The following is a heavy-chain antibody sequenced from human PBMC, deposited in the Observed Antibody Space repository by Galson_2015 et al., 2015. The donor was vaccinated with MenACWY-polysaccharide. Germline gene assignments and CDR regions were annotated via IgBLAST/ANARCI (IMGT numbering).Heavy chain of an antibody. CDR1: GYTFTSYY. Sequence: SVKVSCKASGYTFTSYYMHWVRQAPGQGLEWMGIINPSGGSTSYAQKFQGRVTMTRDTSTSTVYMELSSLRSEDTAVYYCARAPRSGLGPDNWFDPWGQGTLVTVSS. CDR2: INPSGGST. CDR3: ARAPRSGLGPDNWFDP. D-gene: IGHD3-10*01. J-gene: IGHJ5*02. V-gene: IGHV1-46*01.